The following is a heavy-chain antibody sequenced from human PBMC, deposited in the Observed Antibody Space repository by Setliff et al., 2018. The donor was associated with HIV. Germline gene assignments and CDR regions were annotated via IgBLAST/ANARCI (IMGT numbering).Heavy chain of an antibody. CDR2: VSSSADTP. CDR3: ARAFSGYYFDY. CDR1: GFTFNDYY. D-gene: IGHD3-3*01. Sequence: GGSLRLSCAASGFTFNDYYMSWIRQAPGRGLEWVSYVSSSADTPFYADSVKGRFTISRDSAKNSLYLQMKSLSDEDTAVYYCARAFSGYYFDYWGQGTLVTVSS. V-gene: IGHV3-11*04. J-gene: IGHJ4*02.